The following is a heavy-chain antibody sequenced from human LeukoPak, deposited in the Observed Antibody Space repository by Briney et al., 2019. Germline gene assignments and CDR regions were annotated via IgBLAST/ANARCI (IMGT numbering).Heavy chain of an antibody. CDR2: ISYDGSNK. D-gene: IGHD2-2*01. J-gene: IGHJ6*04. Sequence: QAGGSLRLSCAASGFTFSSYAMHWVRQAPGKGLEWVAVISYDGSNKYYADSVKGRFTISRDNSKNTLYLQMNSLRAEGTAVYYCARDWKRVPAALVYYGMDVWGKGTTVTVSS. V-gene: IGHV3-30*04. CDR1: GFTFSSYA. CDR3: ARDWKRVPAALVYYGMDV.